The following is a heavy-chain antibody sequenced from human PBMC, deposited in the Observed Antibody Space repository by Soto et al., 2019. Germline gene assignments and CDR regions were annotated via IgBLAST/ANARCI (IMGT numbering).Heavy chain of an antibody. CDR2: ISGSGGST. D-gene: IGHD6-13*01. CDR1: GFTFSSYA. Sequence: GSLRLSCAASGFTFSSYAMSWVRQAPGKGLEWVSAISGSGGSTYYADSVKGRFTISRDNSKNTLYLQMNSLRSEDTAVYYCARVVGIAAAANYWGQGTLVTVSS. V-gene: IGHV3-23*01. J-gene: IGHJ4*02. CDR3: ARVVGIAAAANY.